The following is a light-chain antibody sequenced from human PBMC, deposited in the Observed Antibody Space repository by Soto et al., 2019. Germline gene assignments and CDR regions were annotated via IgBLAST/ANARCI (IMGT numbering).Light chain of an antibody. Sequence: EIVLTQSPAILSLSPGERATLSCRASQSVSSYLAWYQQTPGQAPSLLIYDASNRATGIPARFSGSGSGTDFTLTISSLEPEDFAVYYCQQRSNWPLTFGGGTKVEIK. CDR3: QQRSNWPLT. V-gene: IGKV3-11*01. J-gene: IGKJ4*01. CDR2: DAS. CDR1: QSVSSY.